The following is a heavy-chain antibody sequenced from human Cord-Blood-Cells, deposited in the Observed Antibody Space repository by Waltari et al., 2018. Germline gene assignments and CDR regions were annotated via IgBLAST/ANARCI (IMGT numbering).Heavy chain of an antibody. Sequence: QLQLQESGPGLVKPSETLSLTCTASGGSIRSSSYYWGWIRQPPGKGLEWIGSIYYSGSTYYNPSLKSRVTISVDTSKNQFSLKLSSVTAADTAVYYCARRAGIAARNWFDPWGQGTLVTVSS. V-gene: IGHV4-39*01. CDR2: IYYSGST. J-gene: IGHJ5*02. CDR1: GGSIRSSSYY. CDR3: ARRAGIAARNWFDP. D-gene: IGHD6-6*01.